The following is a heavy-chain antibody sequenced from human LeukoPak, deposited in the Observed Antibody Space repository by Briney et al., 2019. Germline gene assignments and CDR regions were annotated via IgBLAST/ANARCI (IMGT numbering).Heavy chain of an antibody. CDR2: MKYDGSEK. V-gene: IGHV3-7*01. D-gene: IGHD6-13*01. J-gene: IGHJ4*02. CDR3: ARDIEAAGLFLDY. CDR1: GFTFSSYW. Sequence: GGSLRLSCAASGFTFSSYWMSWVRQAPGKGLERVANMKYDGSEKYYVDSVKGRFTISRDNAKNSLYLQMSSLRAEDTAVYYCARDIEAAGLFLDYWGQGTLVTVSS.